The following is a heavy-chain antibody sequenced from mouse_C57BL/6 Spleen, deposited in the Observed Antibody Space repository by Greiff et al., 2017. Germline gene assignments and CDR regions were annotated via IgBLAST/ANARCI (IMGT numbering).Heavy chain of an antibody. D-gene: IGHD2-5*01. CDR3: ARSPYYSNYGYFDV. Sequence: QVQLEQPGTELVKPGASVKLSCKASGYTFTSYWMHWVKQRPGQGLEWIGNINPSNGGTTYTEKFKGKATLTVDKSSSTAYMQLSSLTSEDSAVYYCARSPYYSNYGYFDVWGTGTTVTVSS. V-gene: IGHV1-53*01. CDR1: GYTFTSYW. J-gene: IGHJ1*03. CDR2: INPSNGGT.